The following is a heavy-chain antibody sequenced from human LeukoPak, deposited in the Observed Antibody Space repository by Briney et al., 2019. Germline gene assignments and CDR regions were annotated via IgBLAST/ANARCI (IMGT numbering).Heavy chain of an antibody. J-gene: IGHJ4*02. D-gene: IGHD6-13*01. Sequence: GGSLRLSCAASGFTFNNYAMHWVRQAPGKGLEWVAIIWYDGTNKYYADSVKGRFTISRDDSKNTLYVQMNSLRAEDTALYYCAKALYSSSWYSLGYWGQGTLVTVSS. CDR1: GFTFNNYA. CDR3: AKALYSSSWYSLGY. CDR2: IWYDGTNK. V-gene: IGHV3-30*02.